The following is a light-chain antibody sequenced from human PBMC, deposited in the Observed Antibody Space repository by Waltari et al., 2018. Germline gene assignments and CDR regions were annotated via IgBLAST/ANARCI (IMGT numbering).Light chain of an antibody. V-gene: IGLV4-69*01. CDR2: VNSDGSH. Sequence: QLVLTQSPSASASLGASVKLTCTLSSGHSSNIIAWHQQQPEKGPRYWMKVNSDGSHSKGDEIPGRFSGSSSGAERYLTISSLQSEDEADYYCQTGGHGTWVFGGGTKLTVL. CDR3: QTGGHGTWV. J-gene: IGLJ3*02. CDR1: SGHSSNI.